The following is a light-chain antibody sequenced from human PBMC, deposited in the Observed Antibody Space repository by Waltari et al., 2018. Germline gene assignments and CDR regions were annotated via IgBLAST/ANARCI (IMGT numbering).Light chain of an antibody. Sequence: IQLTQSPSSLSASVGDRVTIPCRASQGISSYLAWYQQKPGKAPTLLIYAASTLQSGVPSRFSGSGSGTDFTLTISSLQPEDFATYYCQQLNSFPPTFGGGTKVEIK. CDR3: QQLNSFPPT. J-gene: IGKJ4*01. CDR2: AAS. CDR1: QGISSY. V-gene: IGKV1-9*01.